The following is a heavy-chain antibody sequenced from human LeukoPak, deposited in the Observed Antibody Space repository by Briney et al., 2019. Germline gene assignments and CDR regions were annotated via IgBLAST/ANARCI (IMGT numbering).Heavy chain of an antibody. J-gene: IGHJ4*02. CDR2: ISSSSSYI. CDR1: GFTFSSYS. V-gene: IGHV3-21*01. CDR3: ARDLNGYYSLYYFDY. D-gene: IGHD3-22*01. Sequence: GGSLRLSWAASGFTFSSYSMNWVRQAPGKGLEWVSSISSSSSYIYYADSVKGRFTISRDNAKNSLYLQMNSLRAEDTAVYYCARDLNGYYSLYYFDYWGQGTLVTVSS.